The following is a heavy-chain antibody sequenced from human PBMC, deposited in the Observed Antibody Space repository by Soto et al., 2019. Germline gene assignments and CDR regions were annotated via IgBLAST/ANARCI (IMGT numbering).Heavy chain of an antibody. CDR3: ARGNIAVAVRGLFDY. CDR1: ELTFSTSW. CDR2: INTDGSDV. D-gene: IGHD6-19*01. J-gene: IGHJ4*02. Sequence: EVQLVESGGGLVQPGGSLRLSCIASELTFSTSWMHWVRQAPGKGPVWISRINTDGSDVTYADSVKGRFAVSRDNAKNTLYLQMNSLRVEDTAVYFCARGNIAVAVRGLFDYWGQGTRVTVSS. V-gene: IGHV3-74*03.